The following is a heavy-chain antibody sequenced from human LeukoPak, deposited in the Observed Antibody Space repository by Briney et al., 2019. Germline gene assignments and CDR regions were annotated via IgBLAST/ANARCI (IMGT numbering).Heavy chain of an antibody. J-gene: IGHJ6*02. Sequence: GGSLRLSCAASGFTFSSYWMPWVRQAPGKGLVWVSRINSDGSSTNYADSVKGRFTISRDNAKNTLYLQMNSLRAEDTAVYYCALLVRYYYYGMDVWGQGTTVTVSS. CDR2: INSDGSST. V-gene: IGHV3-74*01. CDR3: ALLVRYYYYGMDV. CDR1: GFTFSSYW.